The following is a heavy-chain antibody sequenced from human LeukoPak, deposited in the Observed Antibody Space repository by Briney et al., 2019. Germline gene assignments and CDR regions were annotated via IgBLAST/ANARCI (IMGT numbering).Heavy chain of an antibody. CDR3: ARDLGYIMEDDAFDI. J-gene: IGHJ3*02. CDR1: GYTFTSYY. D-gene: IGHD3-16*01. Sequence: GASVKVSCKASGYTFTSYYMHWVRQAPGQGLEWMGWISAYNGNTNYAQKLQGRVTMTTDTSTSTAYMELRSLRSDDTAVYYCARDLGYIMEDDAFDIWGQGTMVTVSS. V-gene: IGHV1-18*04. CDR2: ISAYNGNT.